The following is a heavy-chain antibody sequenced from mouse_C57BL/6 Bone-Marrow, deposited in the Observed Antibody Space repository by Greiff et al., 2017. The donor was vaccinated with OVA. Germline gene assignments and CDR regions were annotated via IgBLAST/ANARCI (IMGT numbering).Heavy chain of an antibody. J-gene: IGHJ3*01. CDR1: GYTFTSYW. CDR3: ARDDGNYGAY. CDR2: INPSNGGT. D-gene: IGHD2-3*01. V-gene: IGHV1-53*01. Sequence: QVQLQQPGTELVKPGASVKLSCKASGYTFTSYWMHWVKQRPGQGLEWIGNINPSNGGTNYNEKFKSKATMTVDTSSSTAYMLLRSLTTEDAAVVYCARDDGNYGAYWGQGTLVTVSA.